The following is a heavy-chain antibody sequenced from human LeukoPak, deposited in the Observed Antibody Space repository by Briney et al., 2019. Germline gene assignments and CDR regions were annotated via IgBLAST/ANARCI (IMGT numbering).Heavy chain of an antibody. CDR3: AKVLLLRYFDWSPGRAFDI. Sequence: GGSLRLSCAASGFTFSGYGMHWVHQAPGKGLEWVAVIWYDGSNKYYADSVKGRFTISRDNSKNTLYLQMNSLRAEDTAVYYCAKVLLLRYFDWSPGRAFDIWGQGTMVTVSS. CDR2: IWYDGSNK. V-gene: IGHV3-33*06. J-gene: IGHJ3*02. CDR1: GFTFSGYG. D-gene: IGHD3-9*01.